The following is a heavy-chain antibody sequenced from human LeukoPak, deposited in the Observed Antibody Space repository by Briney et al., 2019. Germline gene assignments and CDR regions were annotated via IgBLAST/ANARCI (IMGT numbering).Heavy chain of an antibody. CDR3: ASTVVISY. CDR2: INQDGSEK. J-gene: IGHJ4*02. CDR1: GFTFSSYS. Sequence: GGSLRLSCAASGFTFSSYSMSWVRQAPGKGLEWVANINQDGSEKYYVDSVKGRFTISRDNAKNSLYLQMNSLRAEDTAVYYCASTVVISYWGQGTLVTVSS. D-gene: IGHD4-23*01. V-gene: IGHV3-7*01.